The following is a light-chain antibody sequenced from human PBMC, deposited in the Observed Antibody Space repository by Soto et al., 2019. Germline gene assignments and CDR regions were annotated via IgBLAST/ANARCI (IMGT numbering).Light chain of an antibody. V-gene: IGLV1-40*01. CDR2: GSS. J-gene: IGLJ1*01. Sequence: QSVLTQTPSVSGAPGQRVTISCTGSSSNIGAGYDVHWYQQLPGTAPKLLIYGSSNRPSGVPDRFSGSKSGTSASLAITGLQGEDEAEYYCQSYDSSLSGYVFGTGTKLTV. CDR1: SSNIGAGYD. CDR3: QSYDSSLSGYV.